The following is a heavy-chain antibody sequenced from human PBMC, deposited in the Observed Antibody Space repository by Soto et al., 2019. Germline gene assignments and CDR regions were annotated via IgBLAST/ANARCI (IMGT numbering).Heavy chain of an antibody. CDR2: ITGSGDST. Sequence: VGSLRLSCAVSGFTFSSHAMSWVRQAPGKGLECVSSITGSGDSTYYADSVKGRFTISRDNSKNTLYLQMNSLRAEDTAVYYCAKEAMVRGVTARNDYWGQGTLVTVSS. CDR1: GFTFSSHA. CDR3: AKEAMVRGVTARNDY. J-gene: IGHJ4*02. D-gene: IGHD3-10*01. V-gene: IGHV3-23*01.